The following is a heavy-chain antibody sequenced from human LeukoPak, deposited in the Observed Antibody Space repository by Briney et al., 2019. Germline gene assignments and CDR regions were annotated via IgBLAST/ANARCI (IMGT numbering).Heavy chain of an antibody. CDR2: TSTYNGNT. D-gene: IGHD6-13*01. CDR1: GYTFTTYG. J-gene: IGHJ4*02. V-gene: IGHV1-18*01. CDR3: ARAISSSWYHHDY. Sequence: ASVKVSCKASGYTFTTYGISWVRQAPGQGLEWMGWTSTYNGNTNYAQKFQGRVAMTTDTSTSTVYMELRSLRYDDTAIYYCARAISSSWYHHDYWGQGTLVTASS.